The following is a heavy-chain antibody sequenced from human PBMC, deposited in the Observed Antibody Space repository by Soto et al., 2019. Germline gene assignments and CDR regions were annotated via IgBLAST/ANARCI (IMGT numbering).Heavy chain of an antibody. Sequence: EVQLVQSGGGLVKPGGSLGLSCAASGVIFGDTPLNWVRQAPGQGLEWVGRLRSNSDGGTTDLAAAVRGRFTISRDASIMTLNLQIDSLKADDTAVYYCIPGRIPAGAQPFDYWGQGTLVTVSS. CDR1: GVIFGDTP. J-gene: IGHJ4*01. D-gene: IGHD6-13*01. CDR3: IPGRIPAGAQPFDY. CDR2: LRSNSDGGTT. V-gene: IGHV3-15*07.